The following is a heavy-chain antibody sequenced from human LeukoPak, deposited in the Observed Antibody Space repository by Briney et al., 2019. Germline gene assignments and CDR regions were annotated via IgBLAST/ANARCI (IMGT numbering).Heavy chain of an antibody. CDR1: GYSFTSYW. Sequence: GESLKISCKGSGYSFTSYWIGWVRQMPGKGLEWMGIIYPGDSDTRYSPSFQGQVTISADKSISTAYLQWSSLKASDTAMYYCARGGSTMVTPYYFDSWGQGTLVTVSS. CDR3: ARGGSTMVTPYYFDS. D-gene: IGHD3-10*01. V-gene: IGHV5-51*01. CDR2: IYPGDSDT. J-gene: IGHJ4*02.